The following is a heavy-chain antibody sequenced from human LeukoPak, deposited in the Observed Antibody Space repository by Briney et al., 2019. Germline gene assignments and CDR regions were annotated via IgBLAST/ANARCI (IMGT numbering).Heavy chain of an antibody. J-gene: IGHJ4*02. CDR2: MNPNSGNT. V-gene: IGHV1-8*01. Sequence: GASVKVSCKASGYTFTSYDINWVRQATGQGLEWMGWMNPNSGNTGYAQKFQGRATMTRDTSISTAHMELSSLRYEDTAVYYCARTPRGADIDNWGQGTLVTVSS. CDR3: ARTPRGADIDN. D-gene: IGHD6-19*01. CDR1: GYTFTSYD.